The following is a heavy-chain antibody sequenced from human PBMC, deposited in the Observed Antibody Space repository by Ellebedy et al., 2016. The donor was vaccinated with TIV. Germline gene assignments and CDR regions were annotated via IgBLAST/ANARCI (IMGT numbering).Heavy chain of an antibody. Sequence: AASVKVSCKASGYTFTGYYMHWARQAPGQGLEWMGWINPNSGGTNYAQKFQGRVTMTRDTSISTAYMELSRLRSDDTAVYYCARDNVGSSSWYVNAFDIWGQGTMVTVSS. J-gene: IGHJ3*02. CDR2: INPNSGGT. CDR1: GYTFTGYY. D-gene: IGHD6-13*01. CDR3: ARDNVGSSSWYVNAFDI. V-gene: IGHV1-2*02.